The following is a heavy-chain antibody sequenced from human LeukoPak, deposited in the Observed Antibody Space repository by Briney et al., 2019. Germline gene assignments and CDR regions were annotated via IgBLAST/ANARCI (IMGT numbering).Heavy chain of an antibody. V-gene: IGHV3-53*01. CDR2: IYSGGST. D-gene: IGHD3-10*01. CDR1: GFTVSSNY. Sequence: GGSLRLSCAASGFTVSSNYVSWVRQAPGKGLEWVSVIYSGGSTYYADSVKGRFTISRDNSKNTLYLQMNSLRAEDTAVYYCAREGRYYYGSGSYPYWGQGTLVTVSS. J-gene: IGHJ4*02. CDR3: AREGRYYYGSGSYPY.